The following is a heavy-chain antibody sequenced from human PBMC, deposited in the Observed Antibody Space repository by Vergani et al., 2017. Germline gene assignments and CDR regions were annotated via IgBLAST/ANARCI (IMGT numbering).Heavy chain of an antibody. Sequence: EVQLVESGGGLVQPGGSLRLSCAASGFTVSSNYMSWVRQAPGKGLEWVSVIYSGGSTYYADSVKGRFTISRDNSKNTLYLQMNSLRAEATAVYYCARDCAFRGALEGFDYWGQGTLVTVSS. V-gene: IGHV3-66*02. CDR2: IYSGGST. CDR1: GFTVSSNY. D-gene: IGHD2-21*01. CDR3: ARDCAFRGALEGFDY. J-gene: IGHJ4*02.